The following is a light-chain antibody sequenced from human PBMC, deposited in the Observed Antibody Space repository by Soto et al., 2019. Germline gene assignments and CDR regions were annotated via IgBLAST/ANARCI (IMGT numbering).Light chain of an antibody. J-gene: IGKJ1*01. Sequence: EIVLTQSPGTLSLSPGARATLACRASQSVASLHLAWYQQKPGQPPRLIIFGASSRATGIPDKFSGSGSGTDFTLTIISLEPDDFDVYYCQHYSSSSCTFGQGTKVEIK. CDR3: QHYSSSSCT. CDR2: GAS. V-gene: IGKV3-20*01. CDR1: QSVASLH.